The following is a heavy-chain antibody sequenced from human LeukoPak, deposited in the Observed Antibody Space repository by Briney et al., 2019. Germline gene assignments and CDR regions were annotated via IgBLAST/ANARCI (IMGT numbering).Heavy chain of an antibody. D-gene: IGHD2-21*01. J-gene: IGHJ4*02. CDR2: IKVDGSER. Sequence: GGSLRLSCAASDFSFRSYWMSWVRQSPGRGLEWVANIKVDGSERYYVDSVKGRFTISRDNAKNSLYLQMNSLRAEDTAVYYCARDEVVGNWGQGTLVTVSS. CDR3: ARDEVVGN. CDR1: DFSFRSYW. V-gene: IGHV3-7*03.